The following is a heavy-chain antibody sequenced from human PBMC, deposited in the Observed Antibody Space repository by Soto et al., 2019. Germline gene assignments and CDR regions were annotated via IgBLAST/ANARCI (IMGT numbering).Heavy chain of an antibody. CDR3: ARDAIAKARHYYYYLGPHG. J-gene: IGHJ6*02. V-gene: IGHV4-4*07. D-gene: IGHD1-26*01. CDR2: IHSSGTT. Sequence: SETLSLTCAVSGASITKYCWSWARPAAAKGLEWNGSIHSSGTTNYKPSLQSRVSMSVDTSEDQVYLKVISVTAADTAVYYCARDAIAKARHYYYYLGPHGWCQGTTVTVSS. CDR1: GASITKYC.